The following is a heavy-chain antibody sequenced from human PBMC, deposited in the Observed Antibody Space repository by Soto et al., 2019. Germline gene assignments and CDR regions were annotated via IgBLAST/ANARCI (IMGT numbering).Heavy chain of an antibody. J-gene: IGHJ5*02. Sequence: ASVNVSCKSSGYSFPNNHVSWVRQATGQGLEWMGWMNPGSGDTGYAQKFQGRVTMTRDISIATAYMELSSLRSDDTAIYYCARMETFGSLNWFDPWGQGTLVTVSS. V-gene: IGHV1-8*01. CDR2: MNPGSGDT. CDR3: ARMETFGSLNWFDP. D-gene: IGHD3-16*01. CDR1: GYSFPNNH.